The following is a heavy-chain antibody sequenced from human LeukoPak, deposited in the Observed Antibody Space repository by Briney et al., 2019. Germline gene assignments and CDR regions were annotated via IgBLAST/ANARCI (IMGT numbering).Heavy chain of an antibody. Sequence: GGSLRLSCAASGFTFSSYGMHWVRQAPGKGLEWLTTISYDGSNKYYADPVKGRFTISRDSSKNTLYLQMNSLRPEDTAVYYCAKDRGVFGSRHTANWFDPWGQGTPVTVSS. J-gene: IGHJ5*02. D-gene: IGHD3-10*02. V-gene: IGHV3-30*18. CDR1: GFTFSSYG. CDR3: AKDRGVFGSRHTANWFDP. CDR2: ISYDGSNK.